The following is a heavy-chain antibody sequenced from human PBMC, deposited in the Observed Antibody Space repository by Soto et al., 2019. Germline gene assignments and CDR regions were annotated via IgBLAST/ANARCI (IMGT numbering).Heavy chain of an antibody. CDR2: IIPILGIA. CDR3: AREGVVQMPRRSPVGGIESY. Sequence: QVQLVQSVAEVKKPGSSVKVSCKASGGTFSSYTISWVRQAPGQGLEWMGRIIPILGIANYAQKFQGRVTITADKSTSTAYMELSSLRSEDTAVYYCAREGVVQMPRRSPVGGIESYWGQGTLVTVSS. V-gene: IGHV1-69*08. J-gene: IGHJ4*02. D-gene: IGHD5-12*01. CDR1: GGTFSSYT.